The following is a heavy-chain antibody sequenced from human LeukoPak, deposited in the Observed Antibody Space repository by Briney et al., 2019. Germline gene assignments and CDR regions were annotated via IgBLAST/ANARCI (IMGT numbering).Heavy chain of an antibody. CDR3: ARDFPMYN. J-gene: IGHJ4*02. V-gene: IGHV3-53*01. D-gene: IGHD1-14*01. Sequence: GRSLRLSCAASGFTVSSNYMSWVRHTPGKGLEWVSVISGGGSTYYADSVKGRFTISRDNSKNTLYLQMNSLRAEDTAVYYCARDFPMYNWGQGTLVTDSS. CDR1: GFTVSSNY. CDR2: ISGGGST.